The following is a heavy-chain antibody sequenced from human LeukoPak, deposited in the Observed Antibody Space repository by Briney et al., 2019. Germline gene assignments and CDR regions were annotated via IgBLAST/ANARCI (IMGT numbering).Heavy chain of an antibody. Sequence: ASVKVSCKVSGYTLTELSMHWVRQAPGKGLEWMGGSDPEDGETIYAQKFQGRVTMTEDTPTDTAYMELSSLRSEDTAVYYCATACSGGSCPLDYWGQGTLVTVSS. CDR1: GYTLTELS. CDR2: SDPEDGET. V-gene: IGHV1-24*01. J-gene: IGHJ4*02. CDR3: ATACSGGSCPLDY. D-gene: IGHD2-15*01.